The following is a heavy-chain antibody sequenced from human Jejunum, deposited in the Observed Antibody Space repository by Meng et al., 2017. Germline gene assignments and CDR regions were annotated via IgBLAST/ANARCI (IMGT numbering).Heavy chain of an antibody. CDR1: GFTFSSFW. D-gene: IGHD2-15*01. CDR2: INSEGSST. Sequence: GESLKISCAASGFTFSSFWMHWVRQGPGKGLVWVSRINSEGSSTAYAVSVKGRFITTRDNAKNTLYLQLSSLRAEDTAVYYCARLLPPAAFDYWGQGTLVTVSS. CDR3: ARLLPPAAFDY. J-gene: IGHJ4*02. V-gene: IGHV3-74*01.